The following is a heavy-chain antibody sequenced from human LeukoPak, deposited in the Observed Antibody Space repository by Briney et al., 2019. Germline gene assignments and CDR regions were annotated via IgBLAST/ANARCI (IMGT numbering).Heavy chain of an antibody. D-gene: IGHD6-13*01. CDR2: INPNSGGT. J-gene: IGHJ4*02. V-gene: IGHV1-2*02. CDR3: ARAKPLIAAAGTLDY. Sequence: ASVKVSCKASGYTFTGYYMHWVRQAPGQGLEWMGWINPNSGGTNYAQKFQGRVIMTRDTSISTAYMELSRLRSDDTAVYYCARAKPLIAAAGTLDYWGQGTLVTVSS. CDR1: GYTFTGYY.